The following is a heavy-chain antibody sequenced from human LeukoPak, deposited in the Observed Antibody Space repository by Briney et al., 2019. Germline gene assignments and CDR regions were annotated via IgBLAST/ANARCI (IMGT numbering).Heavy chain of an antibody. J-gene: IGHJ6*02. CDR3: ARGYYYAMDA. CDR1: GFTLSSYG. CDR2: IYTGGST. Sequence: GRPLRLSCAASGFTLSSYGMPWVRQAPGKGLEWVSVIYTGGSTYYADSVKGRFTFSRHISKNTLDLQMNSLRAEDTAVYYCARGYYYAMDAWGQGATVTVSS. V-gene: IGHV3-NL1*01.